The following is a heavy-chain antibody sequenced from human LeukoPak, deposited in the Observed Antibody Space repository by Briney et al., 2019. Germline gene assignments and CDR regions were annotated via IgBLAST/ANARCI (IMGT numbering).Heavy chain of an antibody. V-gene: IGHV4-59*01. Sequence: SETLSLTCTVSGGSISSYYWSWIRQPPGKGLEWIGYIYYSGSTNYNPSLKSRVTISVDTSKNQFSLKLSSVTAADTAVYYCARDPPWSVGYFDYGGQGTLVTVSS. CDR2: IYYSGST. J-gene: IGHJ4*02. CDR1: GGSISSYY. D-gene: IGHD4-23*01. CDR3: ARDPPWSVGYFDY.